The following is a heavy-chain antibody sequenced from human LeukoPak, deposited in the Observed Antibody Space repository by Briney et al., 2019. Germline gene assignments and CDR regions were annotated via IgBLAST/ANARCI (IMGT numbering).Heavy chain of an antibody. V-gene: IGHV4-38-2*02. CDR2: IYHSGST. J-gene: IGHJ4*02. Sequence: PSETLSLTCAVSGYSISSGYYWGWIRPPPGKGVEWIGNIYHSGSTYYNPALNSRVTISVDTSKNQFSLKLSSVTAADTAVYYCAREAYYYGSGSYYAYWGQGTLVTVSS. D-gene: IGHD3-10*01. CDR3: AREAYYYGSGSYYAY. CDR1: GYSISSGYY.